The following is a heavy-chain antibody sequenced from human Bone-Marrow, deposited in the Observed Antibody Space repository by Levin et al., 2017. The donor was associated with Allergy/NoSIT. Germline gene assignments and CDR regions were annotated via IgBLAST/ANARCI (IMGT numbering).Heavy chain of an antibody. CDR1: GYSFTHYA. D-gene: IGHD5-12*01. Sequence: GESLKISCRASGYSFTHYAIHWVRQAPGQRLEWMGWINPVNGNTKYSQNFQGRVTITKDTSASTVYVELSSLRSEDTAVYYCAREVIPRGSSRQWLPLDWFDPWGQGTLVTVSS. J-gene: IGHJ5*02. CDR3: AREVIPRGSSRQWLPLDWFDP. CDR2: INPVNGNT. V-gene: IGHV1-3*01.